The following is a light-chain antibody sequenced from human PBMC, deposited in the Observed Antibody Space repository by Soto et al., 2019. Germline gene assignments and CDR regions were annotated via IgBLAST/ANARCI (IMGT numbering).Light chain of an antibody. Sequence: EIVLTQSPGTLSWSPGERATLSCRASQSGSSSFLTWYQQRPGQAPRLLIFGASYRATGIPDRFSGSGSGTDFTLTISRLEPEDFAVYYCQHYGNSPPEYTFGPGTNVDSK. J-gene: IGKJ3*01. V-gene: IGKV3-20*01. CDR3: QHYGNSPPEYT. CDR1: QSGSSSF. CDR2: GAS.